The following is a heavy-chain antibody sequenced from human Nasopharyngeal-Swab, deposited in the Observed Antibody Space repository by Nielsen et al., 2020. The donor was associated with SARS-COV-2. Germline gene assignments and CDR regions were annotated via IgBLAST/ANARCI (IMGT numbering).Heavy chain of an antibody. Sequence: GGQAAGKGRGRGSAIRGRGGSTYSADSVKGRFTISRDNSKNTLYLPMNSLRAEDTAVYYCAKLSPYYYGSGSSHDAFDIWGQGTMVTVSS. J-gene: IGHJ3*02. CDR3: AKLSPYYYGSGSSHDAFDI. CDR2: IRGRGGST. D-gene: IGHD3-10*01. V-gene: IGHV3-23*01.